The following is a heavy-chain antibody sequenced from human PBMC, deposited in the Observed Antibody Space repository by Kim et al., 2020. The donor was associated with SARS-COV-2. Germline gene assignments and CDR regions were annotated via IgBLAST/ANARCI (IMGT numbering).Heavy chain of an antibody. Sequence: DTVKGRFTIPRDNAKNSMYLQMNSLRAEDTAVYYCARGVITTTTGGVDYWGQGTLVTVSS. CDR3: ARGVITTTTGGVDY. V-gene: IGHV3-21*01. J-gene: IGHJ4*02. D-gene: IGHD3-22*01.